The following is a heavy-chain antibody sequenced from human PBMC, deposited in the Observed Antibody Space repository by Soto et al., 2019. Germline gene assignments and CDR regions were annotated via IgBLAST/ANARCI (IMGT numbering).Heavy chain of an antibody. Sequence: QPGGSLRLSCAASGFTFSSYWMHWVRQAPGKGLVWVSRMNSDGSSTSYADSVKGRFTISRDNAKNTLYLQMNSLRAEDTAVYYCATRIVGATTSGMDVWGQGTTVTVSS. CDR3: ATRIVGATTSGMDV. D-gene: IGHD1-26*01. V-gene: IGHV3-74*01. CDR2: MNSDGSST. CDR1: GFTFSSYW. J-gene: IGHJ6*02.